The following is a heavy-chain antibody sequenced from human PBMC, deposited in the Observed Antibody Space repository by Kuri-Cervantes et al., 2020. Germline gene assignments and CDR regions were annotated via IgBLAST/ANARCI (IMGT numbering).Heavy chain of an antibody. CDR1: GYSISSGYW. J-gene: IGHJ5*02. CDR2: IYNNGMT. V-gene: IGHV4-38-2*01. CDR3: ARRAYGVGFDP. D-gene: IGHD3-3*01. Sequence: SETLSLTCGVSGYSISSGYWWGWIRQPPGKGPEWIGTIYNNGMTFYNPSLKSRVSVSMDTSKNHFFLSLSSVTAADTALYYCARRAYGVGFDPWGQGMMVTVSS.